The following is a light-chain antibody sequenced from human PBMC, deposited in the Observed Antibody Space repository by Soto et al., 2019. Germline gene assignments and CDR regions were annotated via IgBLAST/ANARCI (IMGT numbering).Light chain of an antibody. V-gene: IGLV1-40*01. CDR3: QSYDNSLSGWV. CDR1: SSNIGAGHD. CDR2: ENT. Sequence: QSVLTQPPSVSGAPGQRVTISCTGSSSNIGAGHDVHWYQQLPGTAPKVLVYENTYRPSGVPDRFSGSRSGTSASLAITGLQAEDEADYYCQSYDNSLSGWVFGGGTKLTVL. J-gene: IGLJ2*01.